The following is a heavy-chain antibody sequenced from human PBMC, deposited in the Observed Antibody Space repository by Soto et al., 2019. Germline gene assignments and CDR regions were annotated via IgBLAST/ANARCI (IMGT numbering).Heavy chain of an antibody. J-gene: IGHJ4*02. Sequence: QVQLVQSGAEVKKPGASVKVSCKASGYTFTSYGISWVRQAPGKGLEWMGWSSAYNGNTNYAQKLQAIVTMTTDTATSTVYMEQKSERSGDTCVYYCARDGAYICWFGDFWGQGTLVTVSS. D-gene: IGHD3-16*01. V-gene: IGHV1-18*01. CDR3: ARDGAYICWFGDF. CDR1: GYTFTSYG. CDR2: SSAYNGNT.